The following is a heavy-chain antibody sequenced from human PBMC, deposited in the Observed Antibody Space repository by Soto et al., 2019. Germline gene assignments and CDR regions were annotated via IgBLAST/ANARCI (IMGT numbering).Heavy chain of an antibody. CDR1: GFTFSSYA. CDR3: AKGNSSSWYNWFDP. CDR2: ISGSGCST. V-gene: IGHV3-23*01. Sequence: EVQLLESGGGLVQPGGSLRLSCAASGFTFSSYAMSWVRQAPGKGLEWVSAISGSGCSTYYADSVKGRFTIPRDNSKNTLYLQMNSLRAEDTAVYYCAKGNSSSWYNWFDPWGQGTLVTVSS. J-gene: IGHJ5*02. D-gene: IGHD6-13*01.